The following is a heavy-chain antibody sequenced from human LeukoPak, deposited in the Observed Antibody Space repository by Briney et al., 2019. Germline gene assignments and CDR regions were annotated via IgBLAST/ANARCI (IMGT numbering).Heavy chain of an antibody. Sequence: PGGSLRLSCAASGFTVSSNYMSWVRQAPGKGLEWVSVIYSGGSTYYADSVKGRFTISRDNSKNTLYLQMNSLRAEDTAVYYCAREMRDSSGYSRPRFLSGDYWGQGTLVTVSS. D-gene: IGHD3-22*01. V-gene: IGHV3-66*01. CDR1: GFTVSSNY. CDR2: IYSGGST. CDR3: AREMRDSSGYSRPRFLSGDY. J-gene: IGHJ4*02.